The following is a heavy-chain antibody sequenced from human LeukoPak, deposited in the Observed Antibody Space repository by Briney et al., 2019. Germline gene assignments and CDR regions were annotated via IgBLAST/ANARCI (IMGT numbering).Heavy chain of an antibody. D-gene: IGHD3-10*01. Sequence: SETLSLTCTVSGASISPNSYTWNWIRQAPGRRLEVIGYIYHSGSAHYAQSFDGRVTISIDLSKNQFSLKLNSVTAADTAVYYCARGTYIDPFDYWGQGTLVTVSS. V-gene: IGHV4-30-2*01. CDR3: ARGTYIDPFDY. CDR2: IYHSGSA. CDR1: GASISPNSYT. J-gene: IGHJ4*02.